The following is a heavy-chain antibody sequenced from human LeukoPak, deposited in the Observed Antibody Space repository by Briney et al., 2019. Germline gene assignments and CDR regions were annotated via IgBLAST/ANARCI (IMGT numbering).Heavy chain of an antibody. V-gene: IGHV3-30*02. J-gene: IGHJ4*02. Sequence: GGSLRLSCAASGFTFSSYGMHWVRQAPGKGLEWVAFIRYDGSNKYYADSVKGRFTISRDNAKNSLYLQMNSLRAEDTAVYYCARDNGSGGYYYEWGQGALVTVSS. CDR1: GFTFSSYG. CDR3: ARDNGSGGYYYE. D-gene: IGHD3-22*01. CDR2: IRYDGSNK.